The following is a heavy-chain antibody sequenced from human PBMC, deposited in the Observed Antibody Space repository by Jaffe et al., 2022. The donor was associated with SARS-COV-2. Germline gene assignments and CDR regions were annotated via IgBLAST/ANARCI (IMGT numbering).Heavy chain of an antibody. Sequence: QVQLQESGPGLVKPSETLSLTCTVSGGSISSYYWSWIRQPPGKGLEWIGYIYYSGSTNYNPSLKSRVTISVDTSKNQFSLKLSSVTAADTAVYYCARGGPYGDYGMDVWGQGTTVTVSS. CDR3: ARGGPYGDYGMDV. CDR1: GGSISSYY. CDR2: IYYSGST. D-gene: IGHD4-17*01. V-gene: IGHV4-59*01. J-gene: IGHJ6*02.